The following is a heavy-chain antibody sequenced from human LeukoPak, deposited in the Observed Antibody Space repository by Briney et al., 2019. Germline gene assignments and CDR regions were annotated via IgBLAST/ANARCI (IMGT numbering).Heavy chain of an antibody. D-gene: IGHD3-10*01. CDR2: IKSKTDGGTT. V-gene: IGHV3-15*01. Sequence: GGSLRLSCAASGFTFSNAWMSWVRQAPGKGLEWVGRIKSKTDGGTTDYAAPVKGRFTTSRDDSKNTLYLQMNSLKTEDTAVYYCTLQGSGSFLPFDYWGQGTLVTVSS. J-gene: IGHJ4*02. CDR3: TLQGSGSFLPFDY. CDR1: GFTFSNAW.